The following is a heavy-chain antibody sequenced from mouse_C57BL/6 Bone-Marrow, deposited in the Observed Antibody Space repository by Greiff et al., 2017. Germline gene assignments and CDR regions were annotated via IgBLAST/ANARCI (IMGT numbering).Heavy chain of an antibody. D-gene: IGHD1-1*01. CDR3: ARRGYGSNSSYAMDY. CDR2: IYPRSGNT. CDR1: GYTFTSYG. Sequence: QVQLKQSGAELARPGASVKLSCKASGYTFTSYGISWVKQRTGQGLEWIGEIYPRSGNTYYNEKFKGKGTLTADKSSSTAYMELRSLTSEDSAVYFCARRGYGSNSSYAMDYWGQGTSVTVSS. V-gene: IGHV1-81*01. J-gene: IGHJ4*01.